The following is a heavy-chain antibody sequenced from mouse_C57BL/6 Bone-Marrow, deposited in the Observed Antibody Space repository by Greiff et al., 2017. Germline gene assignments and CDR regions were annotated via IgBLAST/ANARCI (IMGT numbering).Heavy chain of an antibody. J-gene: IGHJ3*01. Sequence: VQLQQPGAELVRPGTSVKLSCKASGYTFTSYWMHWVKQRPGQGLEWIGVIDPSDSYTNYNQKFKGKATLTVDTSSSTAYMQLSSLTSEDSAVYYCARWDSSGMAWFAYWGQGTLVTVSA. CDR2: IDPSDSYT. D-gene: IGHD3-2*02. V-gene: IGHV1-59*01. CDR1: GYTFTSYW. CDR3: ARWDSSGMAWFAY.